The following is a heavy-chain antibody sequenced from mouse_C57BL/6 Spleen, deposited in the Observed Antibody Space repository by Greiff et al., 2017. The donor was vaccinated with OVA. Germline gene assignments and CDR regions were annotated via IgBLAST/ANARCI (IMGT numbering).Heavy chain of an antibody. J-gene: IGHJ2*01. D-gene: IGHD3-3*01. CDR2: IDPSDSYT. Sequence: QVQLKEPGAELVMPGASVKLSCKASGYTFTSYWMHWVKQRPGQGLEWIGEIDPSDSYTNYNQKFKGKSTLTVDKSSSTAYMQLSSLTSEDSAVYYCARWGDSPFDYWGQGTTLTVSS. CDR1: GYTFTSYW. CDR3: ARWGDSPFDY. V-gene: IGHV1-69*01.